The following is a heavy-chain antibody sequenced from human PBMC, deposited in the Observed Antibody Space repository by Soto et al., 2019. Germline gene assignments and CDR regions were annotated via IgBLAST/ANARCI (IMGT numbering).Heavy chain of an antibody. CDR1: GGTFSSYA. V-gene: IGHV1-69*12. CDR2: LIPIFGTA. Sequence: QVQLVQSGAEVKKPGSSVKVSCKASGGTFSSYAISWVRQAPGQGLEWMGGLIPIFGTANYAQKFQGRVTITADESTSTAYMALSSLRSEETAVSYWVSRKGYYPFDYWGQGTLVTVSS. D-gene: IGHD2-15*01. J-gene: IGHJ4*02. CDR3: VSRKGYYPFDY.